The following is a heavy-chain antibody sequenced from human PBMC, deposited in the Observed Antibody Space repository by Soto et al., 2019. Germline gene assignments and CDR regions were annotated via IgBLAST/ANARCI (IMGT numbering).Heavy chain of an antibody. V-gene: IGHV1-46*03. CDR3: ARAEDYYLLIRPEAGFAL. CDR2: INPSGGST. D-gene: IGHD6-13*01. J-gene: IGHJ3*01. CDR1: GYTFTSYY. Sequence: ASVKVSCKASGYTFTSYYMHWVRQAPGQGFEWMGMINPSGGSTSYAQRFQGRVTMTRDTSTSTVYLDLSSLRSEDTAVYYCARAEDYYLLIRPEAGFALWGQATIV.